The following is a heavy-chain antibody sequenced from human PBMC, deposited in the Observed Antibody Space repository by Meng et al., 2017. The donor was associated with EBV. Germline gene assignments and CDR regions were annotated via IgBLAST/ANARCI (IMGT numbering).Heavy chain of an antibody. V-gene: IGHV1-69*01. CDR3: ASESGRGYTADY. J-gene: IGHJ4*02. D-gene: IGHD3-10*01. CDR2: FLPRLGAP. CDR1: GGPFRYYA. Sequence: QVRLWQVAASVKKPGSSVKVSCKTSGGPFRYYAISWVRQAPGQGLEWLGGFLPRLGAPNYAQKFHGRVKITADESTSTHYMDLSSLRSEDTAIYYCASESGRGYTADYWGQGTLVTVSS.